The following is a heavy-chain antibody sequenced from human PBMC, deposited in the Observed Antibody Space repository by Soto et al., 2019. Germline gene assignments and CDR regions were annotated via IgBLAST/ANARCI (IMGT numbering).Heavy chain of an antibody. D-gene: IGHD3-10*01. J-gene: IGHJ5*02. Sequence: PGGSLRLSCAASGFTFSSYGMHWVRQAPGKGLEWVAVIWYDGSNKYYADSVKGRFTISRDNSKNTLYLQMNSLRAEDTAVYYCAKGGTMVRGVTGWFDPWGQGTLVTVSS. CDR3: AKGGTMVRGVTGWFDP. V-gene: IGHV3-33*06. CDR1: GFTFSSYG. CDR2: IWYDGSNK.